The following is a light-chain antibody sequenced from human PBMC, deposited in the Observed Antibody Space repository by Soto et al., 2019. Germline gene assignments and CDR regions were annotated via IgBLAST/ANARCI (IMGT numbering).Light chain of an antibody. CDR2: EVT. V-gene: IGLV2-14*01. J-gene: IGLJ1*01. Sequence: QSALTQPASVSGSPGQSITISCTGTSSDVGGYNYVSWYQQHPGKAPKLMIYEVTNRPSGVSNRFSGSKSGNTASLTISGLQAEDDADYYCSSYTSSSPYVSRTATTVTVL. CDR3: SSYTSSSPYV. CDR1: SSDVGGYNY.